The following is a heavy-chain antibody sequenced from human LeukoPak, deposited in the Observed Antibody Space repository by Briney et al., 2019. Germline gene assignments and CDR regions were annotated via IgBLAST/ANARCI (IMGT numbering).Heavy chain of an antibody. CDR2: ISAYNGNT. J-gene: IGHJ4*02. CDR3: ARDLPPSYYYDSTTLDY. Sequence: GASVKVSCKASGYTFTSYGISWVRQAPGQGLEWMGWISAYNGNTNYAQKLRGRVTMTTDTSTSTAYMELRSLRSDDTAVYYCARDLPPSYYYDSTTLDYWGQGTLVTVSS. CDR1: GYTFTSYG. D-gene: IGHD3-22*01. V-gene: IGHV1-18*01.